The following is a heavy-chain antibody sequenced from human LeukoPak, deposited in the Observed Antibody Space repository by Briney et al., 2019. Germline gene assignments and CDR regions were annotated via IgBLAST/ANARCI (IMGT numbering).Heavy chain of an antibody. CDR1: GFTFSSYA. CDR3: ARDGGYSSGWLDY. D-gene: IGHD6-19*01. CDR2: ISGSGGST. Sequence: PGGSLRLSCAASGFTFSSYAMSWVRQAPGKGLEWVSAISGSGGSTYYADSVKGRFTISRDNSKNTLYLQMNSLRAEDTAVYYCARDGGYSSGWLDYWGQGTLVTVSS. V-gene: IGHV3-23*01. J-gene: IGHJ4*02.